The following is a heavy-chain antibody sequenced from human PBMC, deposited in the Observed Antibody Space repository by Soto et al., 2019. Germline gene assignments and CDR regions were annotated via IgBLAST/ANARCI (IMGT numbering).Heavy chain of an antibody. CDR3: ARESEDLTSNFGY. Sequence: PGGSLRLSCVASVFTFRNYGMHWFRQAPGKGLEWVSSNSSTSNYIYYGDSMKGRFTISRDNAKNSLYLEMNSLRAEDTAVYYCARESEDLTSNFGYWGQGTLVTVSS. V-gene: IGHV3-21*06. CDR2: NSSTSNYI. J-gene: IGHJ4*02. CDR1: VFTFRNYG.